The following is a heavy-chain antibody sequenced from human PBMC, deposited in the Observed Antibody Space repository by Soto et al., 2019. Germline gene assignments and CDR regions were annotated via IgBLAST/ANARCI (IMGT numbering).Heavy chain of an antibody. Sequence: PSETLSLTCTVSGGSISSGDYYWSWIRQPPGKGLEWIGYIYYSGSTYYNPSLKSRVTISVDTSKNQFSLKLSSVTAADTAVYYCARDEISSSGWYREYYGMDVWGQGTTVTVS. D-gene: IGHD6-19*01. CDR2: IYYSGST. CDR1: GGSISSGDYY. J-gene: IGHJ6*02. CDR3: ARDEISSSGWYREYYGMDV. V-gene: IGHV4-30-4*01.